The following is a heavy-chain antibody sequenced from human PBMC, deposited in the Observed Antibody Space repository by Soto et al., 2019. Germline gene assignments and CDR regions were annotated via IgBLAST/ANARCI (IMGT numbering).Heavy chain of an antibody. D-gene: IGHD6-13*01. J-gene: IGHJ6*03. CDR2: INHSGST. CDR1: GGSFSGYY. CDR3: ARSGSAAGTKPSNYYYYMDV. Sequence: QVQLQQWGAGLLKPSETLSLTCAVYGGSFSGYYWSWIRQPPGKGLEWIGEINHSGSTNYNPSLKSRVTISVDTSKNQFSLKLSSVTAADTAVYYCARSGSAAGTKPSNYYYYMDVWGKGTTVTVS. V-gene: IGHV4-34*01.